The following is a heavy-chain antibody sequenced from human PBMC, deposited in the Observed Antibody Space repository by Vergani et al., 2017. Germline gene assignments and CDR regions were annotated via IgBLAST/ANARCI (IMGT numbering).Heavy chain of an antibody. J-gene: IGHJ4*02. D-gene: IGHD1-26*01. CDR3: ARDLRGSFRPGSFDF. CDR1: GGTFNSYT. V-gene: IGHV1-69*08. Sequence: QVQLVQSGAEVKKPGSSVKVSCKASGGTFNSYTISWVRQAPGQGLEWMGRIIPILGIANYAQKFQGRVTVTADKSTSTAYMELSSLRSEDTAVYYCARDLRGSFRPGSFDFWGQGTLVTVSS. CDR2: IIPILGIA.